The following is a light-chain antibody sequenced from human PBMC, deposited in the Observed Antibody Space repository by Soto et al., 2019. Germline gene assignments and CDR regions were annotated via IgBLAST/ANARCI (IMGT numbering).Light chain of an antibody. J-gene: IGLJ2*01. CDR3: SSYTSSSALPVV. CDR1: SSDVGGYNY. V-gene: IGLV2-14*01. Sequence: QSALTQPRSVSGSPGQAVTISCTGTSSDVGGYNYVSWYQQHPGKAPKLMIYEVSNRPAGVFNRFSGSKSGNTDSLTISGLQPEDEADYYCSSYTSSSALPVVFGGGTQLPVL. CDR2: EVS.